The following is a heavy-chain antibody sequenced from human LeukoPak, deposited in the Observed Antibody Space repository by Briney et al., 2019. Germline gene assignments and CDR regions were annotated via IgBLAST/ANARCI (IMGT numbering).Heavy chain of an antibody. V-gene: IGHV3-23*01. CDR3: AKAPTMIVVVITPDY. D-gene: IGHD3-22*01. CDR2: ISGSGGST. J-gene: IGHJ4*02. Sequence: PGGSLRLSCAASGFTFSSYAMSWVRQAPGKGLEWVSAISGSGGSTYYADSVKGRFTISRDNSKNTLYLQRNSLRAEDTAVYYCAKAPTMIVVVITPDYWGQGTLVTVSS. CDR1: GFTFSSYA.